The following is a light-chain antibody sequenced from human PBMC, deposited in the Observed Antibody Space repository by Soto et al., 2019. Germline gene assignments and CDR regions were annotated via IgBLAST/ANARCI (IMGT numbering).Light chain of an antibody. CDR1: QSLLYSSNSKNY. V-gene: IGKV4-1*01. J-gene: IGKJ2*01. CDR3: HQYYTSPHT. CDR2: WAS. Sequence: DIVMTQSPDSLAVSLGERATINCKSSQSLLYSSNSKNYLAWYQHKPGQPPKLLIYWASTRESGVPDRFSGSGSGTDFYLTISSLQAEDVAVYYCHQYYTSPHTFGQGTKMEIK.